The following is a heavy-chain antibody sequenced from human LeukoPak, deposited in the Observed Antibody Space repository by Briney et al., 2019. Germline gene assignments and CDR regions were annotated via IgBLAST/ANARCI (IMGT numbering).Heavy chain of an antibody. CDR3: ARMSSSSGYHYYFDY. D-gene: IGHD3-22*01. Sequence: GSGPVLVKPTETLTLTYTVSGFSLSNARMGVSWIRQPPGKALEWLAHIFSNDEKSYSTSLKSRLTISKDTSKSQVVLTMTNMDPVDTATYYCARMSSSSGYHYYFDYWGQGTLVTVSS. J-gene: IGHJ4*02. CDR2: IFSNDEK. V-gene: IGHV2-26*01. CDR1: GFSLSNARMG.